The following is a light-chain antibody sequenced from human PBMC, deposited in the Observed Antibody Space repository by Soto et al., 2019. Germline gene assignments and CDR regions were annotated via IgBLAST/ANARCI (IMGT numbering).Light chain of an antibody. CDR2: XAS. V-gene: IGKV1-33*01. CDR3: QQYDNPNLTVT. CDR1: QSIANY. J-gene: IGKJ4*01. Sequence: IQRTESPSSLSASVGDRVTITCRASQSIANYLNWYQQKPGKAPKLLIYXASNLETGVPSRFSGSVSGTDFTCTISSLQPEEIATYYCQQYDNPNLTVTFGGGTKVDIK.